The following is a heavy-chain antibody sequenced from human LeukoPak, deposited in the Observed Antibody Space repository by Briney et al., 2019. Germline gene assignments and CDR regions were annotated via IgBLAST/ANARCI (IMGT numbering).Heavy chain of an antibody. Sequence: QPGRSLRLSCAASGFTFSSYAMHWVRQAPGKGLEWVAVISYDGSNKYYADSVKGRFTISRDNSKNTPYLQMNSLRAEDTAVYYCARSSGPTYYDFWSGYYDYYYYYYMDVWGKGTTVTVSS. J-gene: IGHJ6*03. V-gene: IGHV3-30*01. CDR3: ARSSGPTYYDFWSGYYDYYYYYYMDV. CDR1: GFTFSSYA. D-gene: IGHD3-3*01. CDR2: ISYDGSNK.